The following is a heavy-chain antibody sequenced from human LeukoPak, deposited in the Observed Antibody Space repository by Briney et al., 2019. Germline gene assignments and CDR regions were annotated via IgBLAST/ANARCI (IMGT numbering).Heavy chain of an antibody. CDR1: GFTFSRYD. Sequence: GGSLRLSCAASGFTFSRYDLSWVRQAPGKGLEWVAVISYDGSNKYYADSVKGRFTISRDNSKNTLYLQMNSLRAEDTAVYYCARVTVTTGLHFDYWGQGTLVTVSS. CDR2: ISYDGSNK. CDR3: ARVTVTTGLHFDY. V-gene: IGHV3-30-3*01. J-gene: IGHJ4*02. D-gene: IGHD4-17*01.